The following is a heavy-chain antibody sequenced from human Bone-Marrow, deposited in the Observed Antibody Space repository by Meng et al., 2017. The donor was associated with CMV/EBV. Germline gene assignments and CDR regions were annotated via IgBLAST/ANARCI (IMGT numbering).Heavy chain of an antibody. CDR1: GFTFSSYS. Sequence: GESLKISCAASGFTFSSYSMNWVRQAPGKGLEWVSYISSSSSTIYYADSVKGRFTISRDNAKNSLYLQMNSLRAEDTAVYYCARDTVFGVVNYGMDVWGQGTTVTVSS. CDR2: ISSSSSTI. J-gene: IGHJ6*02. D-gene: IGHD3-3*01. V-gene: IGHV3-48*04. CDR3: ARDTVFGVVNYGMDV.